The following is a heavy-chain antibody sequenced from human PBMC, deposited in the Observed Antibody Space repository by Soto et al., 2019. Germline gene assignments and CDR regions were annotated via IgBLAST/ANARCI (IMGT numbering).Heavy chain of an antibody. CDR2: IYYSGST. J-gene: IGHJ5*02. Sequence: ETLSLTCSVSGGSINSSSYFWGWVRQPPGKGLEWIGSIYYSGSTYYNPSLRSRVTISVDTSKNQFSLKLSSVTAADTAVFYCARHYSSGSRNWFDPWGQGTLVTAPQ. V-gene: IGHV4-39*01. D-gene: IGHD6-19*01. CDR1: GGSINSSSYF. CDR3: ARHYSSGSRNWFDP.